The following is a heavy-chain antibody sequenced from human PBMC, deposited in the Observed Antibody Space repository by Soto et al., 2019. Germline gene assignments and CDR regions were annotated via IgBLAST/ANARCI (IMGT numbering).Heavy chain of an antibody. V-gene: IGHV1-69*01. D-gene: IGHD2-21*02. CDR3: ARVRRDVTAAYAFDI. CDR1: GGTFSSYA. J-gene: IGHJ3*02. Sequence: QVQLVQSGAEVKKPGSSVKVSCKASGGTFSSYAISWVRQAPGQGLEWMGGIIPIFGTANYAQKVQGRVTITADESTSTAYKELSRLRSEDTGVYYCARVRRDVTAAYAFDIWGQGTMVTVSS. CDR2: IIPIFGTA.